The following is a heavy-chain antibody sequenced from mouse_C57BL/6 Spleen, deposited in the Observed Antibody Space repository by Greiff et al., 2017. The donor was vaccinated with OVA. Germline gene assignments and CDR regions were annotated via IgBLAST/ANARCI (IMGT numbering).Heavy chain of an antibody. J-gene: IGHJ2*01. CDR1: GYAFTNYL. D-gene: IGHD1-1*01. CDR2: INPGSGGT. V-gene: IGHV1-54*01. Sequence: QVQLQQSGAELVRPGTSVTVSCKASGYAFTNYLIEWVKQRPGQGLEWIGVINPGSGGTNYNEKFKGKATLTADKSSSTAYMQLSSLTSEDSAVYFCARDYGSSSDYFDYWGQGTTLTVSS. CDR3: ARDYGSSSDYFDY.